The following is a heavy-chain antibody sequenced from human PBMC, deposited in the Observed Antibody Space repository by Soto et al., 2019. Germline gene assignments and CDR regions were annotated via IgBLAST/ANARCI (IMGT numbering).Heavy chain of an antibody. CDR1: GFTFSDYY. Sequence: GGSLRLSCAASGFTFSDYYMSWIRQAPGKGLEWVSYISSSGSTIYYADSVKGRFTISRDNAKNSLYLQMNSLRAEDTAVYYCARAIYCSGGSCPDYYGMDVWGQGTTVTVSS. D-gene: IGHD2-15*01. CDR2: ISSSGSTI. V-gene: IGHV3-11*01. CDR3: ARAIYCSGGSCPDYYGMDV. J-gene: IGHJ6*02.